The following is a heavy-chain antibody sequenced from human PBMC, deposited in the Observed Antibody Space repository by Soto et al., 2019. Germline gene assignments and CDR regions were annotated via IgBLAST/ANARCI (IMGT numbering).Heavy chain of an antibody. CDR1: GFIFSDYA. CDR2: ISYDGRYK. D-gene: IGHD6-6*01. J-gene: IGHJ4*02. V-gene: IGHV3-30*04. Sequence: QVQLVESGGGVVQPGRSLRLSCAASGFIFSDYAMHWVRQAPGKGLEWLAVISYDGRYKFYADSVQGRFTISRDDSKNTLDLQVNSLTPEDTAVYYCARPTIATRPSPIDYWGQGTLVTVSS. CDR3: ARPTIATRPSPIDY.